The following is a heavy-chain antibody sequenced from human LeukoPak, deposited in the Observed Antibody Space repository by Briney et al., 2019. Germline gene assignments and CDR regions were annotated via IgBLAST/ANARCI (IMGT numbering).Heavy chain of an antibody. V-gene: IGHV2-5*01. CDR2: IYWNDDK. CDR1: SGSIGSYYW. J-gene: IGHJ4*02. D-gene: IGHD3-22*01. CDR3: AHSPITMIVGY. Sequence: TLSLTCTVSSGSIGSYYWSWIRQPPGKALEWLALIYWNDDKRYSPSLKSRLTITKDTSKNQVVLTMTNMDPVDTATYYCAHSPITMIVGYWGQGTLVTVSS.